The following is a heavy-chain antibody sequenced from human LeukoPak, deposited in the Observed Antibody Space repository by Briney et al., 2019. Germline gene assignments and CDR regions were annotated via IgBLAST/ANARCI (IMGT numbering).Heavy chain of an antibody. CDR2: INQDGTEK. J-gene: IGHJ4*02. Sequence: GGSLRLSCAASGFTFSTYSMNWVRQAPGEGLEWVAKINQDGTEKAYVDSVRGRFTISRDNAKNSLFLQMNSLRAEDTAVYYCARGPLIAAAGTWWGQGTLVTVSS. CDR3: ARGPLIAAAGTW. V-gene: IGHV3-7*03. CDR1: GFTFSTYS. D-gene: IGHD6-13*01.